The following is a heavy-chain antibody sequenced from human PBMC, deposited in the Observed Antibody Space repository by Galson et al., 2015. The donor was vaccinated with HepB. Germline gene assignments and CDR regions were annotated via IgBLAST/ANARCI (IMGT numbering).Heavy chain of an antibody. J-gene: IGHJ6*02. CDR3: ARDCSSTSCYADDYYYYGMDV. V-gene: IGHV1-69*06. Sequence: SVKVSCKASGGTFSSYAISWVRQTPGQGLEWMGGIIPIFGTANYAQKFQGRVTITADKSTSTAYMELSSLRSEDTAVYYCARDCSSTSCYADDYYYYGMDVWGQGTTVTVSS. D-gene: IGHD2-2*01. CDR2: IIPIFGTA. CDR1: GGTFSSYA.